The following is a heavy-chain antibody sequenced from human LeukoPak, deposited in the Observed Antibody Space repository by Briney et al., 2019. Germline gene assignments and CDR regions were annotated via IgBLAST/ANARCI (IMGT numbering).Heavy chain of an antibody. CDR1: GFTFNSYA. J-gene: IGHJ6*02. CDR2: ISYDGSNK. D-gene: IGHD3-10*01. V-gene: IGHV3-30-3*01. CDR3: ANYYTHFYGMDV. Sequence: GGFLRLSCAASGFTFNSYAMHWVRQAPGRGLEWVAVISYDGSNKYYADSVKGRFTISRDNSKNTLYLQMNSLRAEDTAVYYRANYYTHFYGMDVWGQGTTVTVSS.